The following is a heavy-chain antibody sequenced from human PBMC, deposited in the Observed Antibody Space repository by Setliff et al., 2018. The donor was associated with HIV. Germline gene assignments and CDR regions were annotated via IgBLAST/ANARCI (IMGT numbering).Heavy chain of an antibody. CDR2: TSPGGST. CDR1: GFSLSSDFY. D-gene: IGHD2-2*01. J-gene: IGHJ4*02. Sequence: PSETLSLTCDDSGFSLSSDFYWGWLRQPPGKGLGWIASTSPGGSTYYNPSLRSRIRMSTDRSKNQVSLMLSSVSVADTAVYFCARCTKDTRLPAAADCWGQGALVTVSS. CDR3: ARCTKDTRLPAAADC. V-gene: IGHV4-38-2*01.